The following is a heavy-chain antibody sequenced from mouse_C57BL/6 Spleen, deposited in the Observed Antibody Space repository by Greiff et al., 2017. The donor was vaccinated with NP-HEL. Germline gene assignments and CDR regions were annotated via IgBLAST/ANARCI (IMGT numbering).Heavy chain of an antibody. J-gene: IGHJ2*01. D-gene: IGHD6-1*01. Sequence: QVQLQQSGAELVKPGASVKLSCKASGYTFTSYWMHWVKQRPGRGLEWIVRIDPNSGGTKYNEKFKSTATLTVDKPSSTAYMQLSSLTSEDSAVYYCARVDALPLFDYWGQGTTLTVSS. CDR2: IDPNSGGT. V-gene: IGHV1-72*01. CDR1: GYTFTSYW. CDR3: ARVDALPLFDY.